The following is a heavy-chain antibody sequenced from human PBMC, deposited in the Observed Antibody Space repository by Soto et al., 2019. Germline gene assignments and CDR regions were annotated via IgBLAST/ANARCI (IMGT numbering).Heavy chain of an antibody. CDR3: ARDRERFGAFDI. V-gene: IGHV3-30-3*01. J-gene: IGHJ3*02. Sequence: GGSLRLSCAASGFTFSSYAMHWVRQAPGKGLEWVAVISYDGSNKYYADSVKGRFTISRDNSKNTLYLQMNSLRAEDTAVYYCARDRERFGAFDIWGQGTMVTVSS. CDR1: GFTFSSYA. D-gene: IGHD3-16*01. CDR2: ISYDGSNK.